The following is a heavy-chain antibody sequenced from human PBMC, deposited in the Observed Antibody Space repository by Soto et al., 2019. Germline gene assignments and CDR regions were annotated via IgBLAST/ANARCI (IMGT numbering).Heavy chain of an antibody. CDR2: IYYSGST. Sequence: QVQLQESGPGLVKPSQTLSLTCTVSGGPISSGSHYWSWIRQHPGEGLEWIGYIYYSGSTYYNPLLKSRVTISVDTSKNQFSLKLSSLTAADTAVYYCAREGGDGVDYWGQGTLGTVSS. J-gene: IGHJ4*02. CDR3: AREGGDGVDY. D-gene: IGHD3-16*01. CDR1: GGPISSGSHY. V-gene: IGHV4-31*03.